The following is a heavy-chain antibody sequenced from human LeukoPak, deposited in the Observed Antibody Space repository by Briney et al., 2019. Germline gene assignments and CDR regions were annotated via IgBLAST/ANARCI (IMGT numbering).Heavy chain of an antibody. CDR2: IYHSGST. Sequence: SETLSLTCAVSDYSISGDYYWGWLRPPPGKGLEWSGSIYHSGSTYYHPSLKSRVTISVDTSKNQFSLKLTSVTAADTAVYYCAREGSTSGTNWFDPWGQGTLVTVSS. J-gene: IGHJ5*02. V-gene: IGHV4-38-2*02. CDR1: DYSISGDYY. D-gene: IGHD3-10*01. CDR3: AREGSTSGTNWFDP.